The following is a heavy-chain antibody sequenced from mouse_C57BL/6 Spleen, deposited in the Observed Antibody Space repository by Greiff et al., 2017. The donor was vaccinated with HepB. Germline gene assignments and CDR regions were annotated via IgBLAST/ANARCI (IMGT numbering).Heavy chain of an antibody. V-gene: IGHV5-17*01. CDR2: ISSGSSTI. Sequence: EVKVVESGGGLVKPGGSLKLSCAASGFTFSDYGMHWVRQAPEKGLEWVAYISSGSSTIYYADTVKGRFTISRDNAKNTLFLQMTSLRSEDTAMYYGAREGVTTGYYAMDYWGQGTSVTVSS. CDR3: AREGVTTGYYAMDY. CDR1: GFTFSDYG. J-gene: IGHJ4*01. D-gene: IGHD2-2*01.